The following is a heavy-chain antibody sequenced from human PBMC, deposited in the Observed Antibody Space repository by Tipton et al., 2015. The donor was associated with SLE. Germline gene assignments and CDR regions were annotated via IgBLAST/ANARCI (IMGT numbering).Heavy chain of an antibody. CDR3: ARDKMATTYFDY. Sequence: QVQLVQSGAEVKKPGASVKVSCKASGYTFNSNYIHWVRQAPGQGLEWTGMINPSGGGTSYAQKFQGRVTMTRDTSTSTVYMEVSSLRSEDTAVYYCARDKMATTYFDYWGQGTLVTVSS. J-gene: IGHJ4*02. CDR2: INPSGGGT. CDR1: GYTFNSNY. D-gene: IGHD5-24*01. V-gene: IGHV1-46*02.